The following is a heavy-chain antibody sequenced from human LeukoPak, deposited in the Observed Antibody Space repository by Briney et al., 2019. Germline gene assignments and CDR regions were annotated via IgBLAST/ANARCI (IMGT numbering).Heavy chain of an antibody. Sequence: PGGSLRLSCIASGFTFGDYAMSWFRQAPGKGLEWVSVIYSGGSTYYADSVKGRFTISRDNSKNTLYLQMNSLRAEDTAVYYCARSPPGIATPYYYGMDVWGQGTTVTVSS. D-gene: IGHD6-13*01. CDR1: GFTFGDYA. CDR2: IYSGGST. V-gene: IGHV3-53*01. CDR3: ARSPPGIATPYYYGMDV. J-gene: IGHJ6*02.